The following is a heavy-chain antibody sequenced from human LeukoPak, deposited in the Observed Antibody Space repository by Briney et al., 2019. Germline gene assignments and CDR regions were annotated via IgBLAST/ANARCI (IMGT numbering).Heavy chain of an antibody. D-gene: IGHD1-7*01. CDR3: ATTNLSWNYWIYYFDY. J-gene: IGHJ4*02. CDR1: GYTLTELS. CDR2: FDPEDGET. Sequence: GASVKVSCKVSGYTLTELSMHWVRQAPGKGLEWMGGFDPEDGETIYVQKFQGRVTMTEDTSTDTAYMELSSLRSEDTAVYYCATTNLSWNYWIYYFDYWGQGTLVTVSS. V-gene: IGHV1-24*01.